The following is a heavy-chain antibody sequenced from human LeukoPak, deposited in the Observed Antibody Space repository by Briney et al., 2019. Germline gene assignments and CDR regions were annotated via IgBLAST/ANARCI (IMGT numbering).Heavy chain of an antibody. V-gene: IGHV4-59*01. CDR1: GDSISSYY. Sequence: PSETLSLTCTVSGDSISSYYWSWIRQPPGKGLEWIGFISYSGSTNYNPSLKGRVTISVDTSKNQFSLKLDSVTAADTAVYFCAREQKGSGSGGYDYWGQGILVIVSS. J-gene: IGHJ4*02. CDR2: ISYSGST. CDR3: AREQKGSGSGGYDY. D-gene: IGHD3-10*01.